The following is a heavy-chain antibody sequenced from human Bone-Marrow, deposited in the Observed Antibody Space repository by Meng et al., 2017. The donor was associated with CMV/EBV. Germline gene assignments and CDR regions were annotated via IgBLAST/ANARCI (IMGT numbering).Heavy chain of an antibody. D-gene: IGHD2-2*02. J-gene: IGHJ5*02. V-gene: IGHV4-39*01. CDR3: AFHIVVIPTAIGDNWFDP. CDR2: IYYSGGT. Sequence: SETLSLTCTVSGGSISSSRYYWGWIRQPPGKGLEWIGSIYYSGGTYYNPSLKSRVTISVDTSKNQFSLKMSSVTAADTAVYYCAFHIVVIPTAIGDNWFDPRGQGTLVTVSS. CDR1: GGSISSSRYY.